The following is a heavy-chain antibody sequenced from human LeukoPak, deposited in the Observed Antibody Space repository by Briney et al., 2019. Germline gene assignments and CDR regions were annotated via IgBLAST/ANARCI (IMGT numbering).Heavy chain of an antibody. CDR1: GGSISSSSDY. CDR3: AREYNSSRYFDY. CDR2: IYYSGSS. J-gene: IGHJ4*02. V-gene: IGHV4-39*02. Sequence: PSETLSLTCNVSGGSISSSSDYWGWIRHPPGKDLEWIGSIYYSGSSYYSPSLKSRVTISVDTSKNQFSLILSSVTAADTAVYYCAREYNSSRYFDYWGQGTLVTVSS. D-gene: IGHD6-13*01.